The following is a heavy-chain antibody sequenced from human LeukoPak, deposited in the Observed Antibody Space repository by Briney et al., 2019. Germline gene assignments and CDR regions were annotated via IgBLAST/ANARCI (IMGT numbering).Heavy chain of an antibody. J-gene: IGHJ4*02. CDR1: GFNFRDSG. Sequence: GGCLRLSCAASGFNFRDSGMHWVRQAPGKGLEWVAVMWNDGITGKYADSVRGRFSVSRDNSKNTVYLQMDSLRADDTSVYYCARDGSGWSSDYWGQGTLVTVSS. CDR3: ARDGSGWSSDY. V-gene: IGHV3-33*01. CDR2: MWNDGITG. D-gene: IGHD6-19*01.